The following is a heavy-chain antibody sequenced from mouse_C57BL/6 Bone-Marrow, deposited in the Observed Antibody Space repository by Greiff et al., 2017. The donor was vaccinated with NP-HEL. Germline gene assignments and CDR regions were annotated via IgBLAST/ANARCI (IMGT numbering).Heavy chain of an antibody. V-gene: IGHV5-16*01. CDR1: GFTFSDYY. D-gene: IGHD2-5*01. CDR2: INYDGSST. Sequence: EVMLVESEGGLVQPGSSMKLSCTASGFTFSDYYMAWVRQVPEKGLEWVANINYDGSSTYYLDSLKSRFIISRDNAKNILYLQMSSLKSEDTATYYCAREGDSNYEDFDYWGQGTTLTVSS. J-gene: IGHJ2*01. CDR3: AREGDSNYEDFDY.